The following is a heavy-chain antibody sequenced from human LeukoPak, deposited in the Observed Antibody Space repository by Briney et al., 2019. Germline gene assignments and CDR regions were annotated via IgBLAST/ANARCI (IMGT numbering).Heavy chain of an antibody. CDR3: ARDVGSGGGTFPKYHFDF. CDR1: GGSISSYY. CDR2: IYSSGDT. Sequence: SETLSLTCTVSGGSISSYYWDWIRQPAGKGLEWIGRIYSSGDTNYNPSLKSRVTMSVDTSKNQFSPRLSSLTAADTAVYYCARDVGSGGGTFPKYHFDFWGQGTLVTVSS. D-gene: IGHD3-10*01. V-gene: IGHV4-4*07. J-gene: IGHJ4*02.